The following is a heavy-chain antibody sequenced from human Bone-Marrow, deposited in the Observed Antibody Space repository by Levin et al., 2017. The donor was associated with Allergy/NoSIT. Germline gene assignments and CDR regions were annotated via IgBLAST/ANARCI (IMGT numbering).Heavy chain of an antibody. CDR1: GDSISNNDDY. Sequence: SETLSLTCSVSGDSISNNDDYWSWVRQPPGKAPEWIGYFHSGGSIHYKPSLKSRATISVASSKNQFFLKLSFVTAADTAVYFCARGDYSGSGSYYGDWGQGILVTVSS. CDR3: ARGDYSGSGSYYGD. D-gene: IGHD3-10*01. V-gene: IGHV4-30-4*01. J-gene: IGHJ4*02. CDR2: FHSGGSI.